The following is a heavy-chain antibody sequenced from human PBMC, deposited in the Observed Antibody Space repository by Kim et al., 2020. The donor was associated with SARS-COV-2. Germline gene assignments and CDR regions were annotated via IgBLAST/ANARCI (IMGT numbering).Heavy chain of an antibody. J-gene: IGHJ6*03. Sequence: ASVKVSCKASGYTFTGYYMHWVRQAPGQGLEWMGWINPNSGGTNYAQKFRGRVTMTRDTSISTAYMELSRLRSDDTAVYYCARDGYCRWFGELCYYYYMDVWGKGTTVTVSS. CDR2: INPNSGGT. CDR3: ARDGYCRWFGELCYYYYMDV. D-gene: IGHD3-10*01. CDR1: GYTFTGYY. V-gene: IGHV1-2*02.